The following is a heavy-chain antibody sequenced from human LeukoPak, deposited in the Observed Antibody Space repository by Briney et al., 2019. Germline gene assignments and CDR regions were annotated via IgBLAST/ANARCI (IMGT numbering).Heavy chain of an antibody. D-gene: IGHD3-10*01. Sequence: ASVKVSCKASGYTFTGYYMHWVRQAPGQGLEWMGWINPNSGGTNYAQKFQGRVTMTRDTSISTAYMELSRLRSDDTAVYYCARDMYYYGSGGYRFDYWGQGTLVTVSS. J-gene: IGHJ4*02. V-gene: IGHV1-2*02. CDR1: GYTFTGYY. CDR3: ARDMYYYGSGGYRFDY. CDR2: INPNSGGT.